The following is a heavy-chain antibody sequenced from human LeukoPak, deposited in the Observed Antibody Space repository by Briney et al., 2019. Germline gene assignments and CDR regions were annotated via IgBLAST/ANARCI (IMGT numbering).Heavy chain of an antibody. CDR3: ARATVTRLRGFGY. CDR2: INPNSGGT. J-gene: IGHJ4*02. Sequence: GASVKVSCKASGYTFTGYYMHWVRQAPGQGLEWMGWINPNSGGTNYAQKFQGRVTMTRDTSISTAYMELSRLRSDDTAVYYCARATVTRLRGFGYWGQGTLVTVSS. V-gene: IGHV1-2*02. CDR1: GYTFTGYY. D-gene: IGHD4-17*01.